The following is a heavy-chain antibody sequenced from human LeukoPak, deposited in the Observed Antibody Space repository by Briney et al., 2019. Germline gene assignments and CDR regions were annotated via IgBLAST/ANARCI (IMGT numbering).Heavy chain of an antibody. CDR1: GYTFTSYD. CDR2: MNPNSGST. Sequence: ASVKVSCKASGYTFTSYDINWVRQATGQGLEWMGWMNPNSGSTSYAQKFQGRVTMTRDTSTSTVYMELSSLRSDDTAMYYCARGNVAHTSPYRFDPWGQGTLVTVSS. D-gene: IGHD3-16*01. V-gene: IGHV1-8*02. CDR3: ARGNVAHTSPYRFDP. J-gene: IGHJ5*02.